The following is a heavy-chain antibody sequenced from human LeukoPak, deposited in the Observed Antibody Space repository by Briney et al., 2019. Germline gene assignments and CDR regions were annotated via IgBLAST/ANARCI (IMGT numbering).Heavy chain of an antibody. CDR3: ARPVSPSGILWYGMDV. Sequence: PSETLSLTCTVSGGSISSSSCYWGWIRQPPGKGLEWIGSIYYSGSTYYNPSLKSRVTISVDTSKNQFSLKLSSVTAADTAVYYCARPVSPSGILWYGMDVWGQGTTVTVSS. CDR2: IYYSGST. J-gene: IGHJ6*02. CDR1: GGSISSSSCY. V-gene: IGHV4-39*01. D-gene: IGHD3-10*01.